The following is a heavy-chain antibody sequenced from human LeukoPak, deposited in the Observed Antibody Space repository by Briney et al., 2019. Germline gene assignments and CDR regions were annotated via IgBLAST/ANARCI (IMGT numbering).Heavy chain of an antibody. D-gene: IGHD6-19*01. V-gene: IGHV4-59*01. CDR1: GVSISSYY. Sequence: SETLSLTCSVSGVSISSYYWSWIRQPPGKGLEWIGYIYSTGSTSYNPSLKSRVTISVDTSKNQFSLKLSSVTAADTAVYFCARVSGSIGWYYFDYWGQGTLVSVSS. CDR3: ARVSGSIGWYYFDY. J-gene: IGHJ4*02. CDR2: IYSTGST.